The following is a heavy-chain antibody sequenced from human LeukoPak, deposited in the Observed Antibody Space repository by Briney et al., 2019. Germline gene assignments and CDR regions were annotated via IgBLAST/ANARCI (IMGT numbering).Heavy chain of an antibody. V-gene: IGHV3-7*01. CDR3: ARSAAAGFDY. CDR2: IKQDGSEK. J-gene: IGHJ4*02. D-gene: IGHD6-13*01. Sequence: PGGSLRLSCAASGSTFSSYWMSWVRQAPGKGLEWVANIKQDGSEKYYVDSVKGRFTISRDNAKNSLYLQMNSLRAEDTAVYYCARSAAAGFDYWGQGTLVTVSS. CDR1: GSTFSSYW.